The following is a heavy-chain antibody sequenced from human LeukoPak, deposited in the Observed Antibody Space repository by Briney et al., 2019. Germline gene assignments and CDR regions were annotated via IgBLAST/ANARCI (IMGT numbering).Heavy chain of an antibody. D-gene: IGHD1-26*01. V-gene: IGHV3-30*04. CDR1: GFTFSSYA. Sequence: PGGSLRLSCAASGFTFSSYAMHWVRQAPGKGLEWVAVISYDGSNKYYADSVKGRFTISRDNSKNTLYLQMNSLRAEDTAVYYCARAGYSGSNRQGGWFDPWGQGTLVTVSS. CDR3: ARAGYSGSNRQGGWFDP. CDR2: ISYDGSNK. J-gene: IGHJ5*02.